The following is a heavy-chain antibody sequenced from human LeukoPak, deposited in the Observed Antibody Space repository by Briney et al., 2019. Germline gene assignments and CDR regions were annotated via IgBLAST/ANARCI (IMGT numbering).Heavy chain of an antibody. J-gene: IGHJ3*02. V-gene: IGHV3-23*01. CDR3: AKDRGYCSSTSCYDDAFDI. D-gene: IGHD2-2*01. CDR1: GFTFSSYA. Sequence: PGGSLRLSCAASGFTFSSYAMSWVRQAPGKGLEWVSAISGSGGSTYYADSVKGRFTISRDNSKNTLYLQMNSLRAEDTAVYYCAKDRGYCSSTSCYDDAFDIWGQGTMVTVSS. CDR2: ISGSGGST.